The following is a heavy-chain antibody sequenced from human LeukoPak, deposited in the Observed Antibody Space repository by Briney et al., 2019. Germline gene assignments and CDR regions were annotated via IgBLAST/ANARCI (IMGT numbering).Heavy chain of an antibody. CDR2: ISWKGANI. D-gene: IGHD6-13*01. Sequence: GGSLRLSCAASGFSFDDYAMHWVRQAPGKGLEWVSGISWKGANIDYADSVKGRFTISRDNAKNSLYLQMKSLRAEDTAFYYCANDVDSSSWYYFDYWGQGTLVTVSS. CDR1: GFSFDDYA. CDR3: ANDVDSSSWYYFDY. J-gene: IGHJ4*02. V-gene: IGHV3-9*01.